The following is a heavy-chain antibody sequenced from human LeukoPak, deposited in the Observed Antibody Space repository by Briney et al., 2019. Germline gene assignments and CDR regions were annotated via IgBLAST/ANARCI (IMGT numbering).Heavy chain of an antibody. J-gene: IGHJ5*02. CDR3: AVRLTTGRLGTATTWFDP. D-gene: IGHD1-1*01. CDR2: VNQSGGS. Sequence: LETLCLTCAVYGESFDSFYWNWVRQAPGKGLEWLGEVNQSGGSDYNPALESRVDISADASKRQFSLKLISVTAADTAVYYCAVRLTTGRLGTATTWFDPWGQGTLVSVSS. CDR1: GESFDSFY. V-gene: IGHV4-34*01.